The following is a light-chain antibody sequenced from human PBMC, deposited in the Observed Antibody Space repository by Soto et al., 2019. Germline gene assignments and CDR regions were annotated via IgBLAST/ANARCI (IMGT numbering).Light chain of an antibody. CDR3: ETWDSNTRV. CDR2: LEGSGSY. CDR1: SGHSTYI. V-gene: IGLV4-60*02. J-gene: IGLJ3*02. Sequence: QSVLTQSSSASASRGSSVKLTCTLSSGHSTYIIAWHQQQPGKAPRSLMKLEGSGSYNKGSRLPDHFSGSSSRADRHLTISRLQFQDEADYYCETWDSNTRVFGGGTKLTVL.